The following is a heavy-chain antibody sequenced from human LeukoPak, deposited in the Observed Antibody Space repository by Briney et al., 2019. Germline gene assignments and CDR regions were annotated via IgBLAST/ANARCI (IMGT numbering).Heavy chain of an antibody. CDR3: ARDAKYYYDSSGYY. D-gene: IGHD3-22*01. CDR1: GFTFRNFW. V-gene: IGHV3-7*01. Sequence: GGSLRLSCAASGFTFRNFWMSWVRQAPGKGLEWLANIDQDGSGKYYMDSVKGRFTISRDNAKNSLYLQMNSLRAEDTAVYYCARDAKYYYDSSGYYWGQGTLVTVSS. J-gene: IGHJ4*02. CDR2: IDQDGSGK.